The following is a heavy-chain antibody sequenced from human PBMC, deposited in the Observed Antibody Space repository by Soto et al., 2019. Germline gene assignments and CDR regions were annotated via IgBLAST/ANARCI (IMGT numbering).Heavy chain of an antibody. CDR1: GFSLSSDG. CDR3: TRSEVPAAMGGWFDT. D-gene: IGHD2-2*01. V-gene: IGHV1-18*01. J-gene: IGHJ5*02. CDR2: ISPYNDNT. Sequence: QVQLVQSGAEIKKPGASVKVSCKASGFSLSSDGINWVRQAPGQGLEWVGWISPYNDNTNYAQNLQDRVTLTTDTYTGTAYMELRSLRSDDTAVYYCTRSEVPAAMGGWFDTWGQGTLVTVSS.